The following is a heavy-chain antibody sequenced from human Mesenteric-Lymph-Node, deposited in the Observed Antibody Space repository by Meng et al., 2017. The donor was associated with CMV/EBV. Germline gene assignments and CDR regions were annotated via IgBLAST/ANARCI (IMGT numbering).Heavy chain of an antibody. CDR3: ARHQRWLKSEGGFNY. V-gene: IGHV4-34*01. J-gene: IGHJ4*02. Sequence: QGQLRRGGARLFNPSETLSLTCAGYGWSFSGYHWSWIRQPPGKGLEWIGEINHSGSTNYNPSLKSRVTISVDTSKNQFSLKLSSVTAADTAVYYCARHQRWLKSEGGFNYWGQGTLVTVSS. D-gene: IGHD4-23*01. CDR1: GWSFSGYH. CDR2: INHSGST.